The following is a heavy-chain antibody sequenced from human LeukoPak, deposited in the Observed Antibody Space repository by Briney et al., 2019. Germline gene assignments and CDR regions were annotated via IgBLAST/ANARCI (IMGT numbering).Heavy chain of an antibody. D-gene: IGHD3-22*01. CDR2: IYSGGST. V-gene: IGHV3-66*01. CDR3: ASSGGSSGYSRPPFDY. J-gene: IGHJ4*02. CDR1: GFTVSSNY. Sequence: GGSLRLSCAASGFTVSSNYMSWVRQAPGKGLEWVSVIYSGGSTYYADSVKGRFTISRDNSKNTLYLQMNSLRAEDTAVYYCASSGGSSGYSRPPFDYWGQGTLVTVSS.